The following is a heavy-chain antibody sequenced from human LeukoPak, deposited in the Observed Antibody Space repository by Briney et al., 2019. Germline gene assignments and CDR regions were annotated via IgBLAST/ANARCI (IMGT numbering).Heavy chain of an antibody. V-gene: IGHV4-59*08. CDR3: ARHDSSGWYLDY. CDR1: GGSISSYY. J-gene: IGHJ4*02. Sequence: SETLSLTCTVSGGSISSYYWSWIRQPPGKGLEWIGNIYYSGSTNYNPSLKSRVTISVDTSKNQFSLKLSSVTAADTAVYYCARHDSSGWYLDYWGQGTLVTVSS. CDR2: IYYSGST. D-gene: IGHD6-19*01.